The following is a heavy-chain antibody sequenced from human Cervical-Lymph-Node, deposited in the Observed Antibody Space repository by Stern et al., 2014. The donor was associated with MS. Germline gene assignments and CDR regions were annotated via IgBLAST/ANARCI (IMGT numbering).Heavy chain of an antibody. Sequence: VQLEESGAEVRKPGASVKVSCKASGYTFIDYYMRWVRQAPGQGLEWMGRINPVVGGTNYAQEFRGRVTMTTDTSISTAYMELSRLTFDDTAVYFCARAYGNHNLYYYGMDVWGQGTTVTVSS. D-gene: IGHD4-11*01. CDR3: ARAYGNHNLYYYGMDV. V-gene: IGHV1-2*06. CDR2: INPVVGGT. CDR1: GYTFIDYY. J-gene: IGHJ6*02.